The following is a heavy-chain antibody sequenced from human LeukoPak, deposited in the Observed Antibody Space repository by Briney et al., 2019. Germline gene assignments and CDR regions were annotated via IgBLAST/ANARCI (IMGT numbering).Heavy chain of an antibody. V-gene: IGHV3-23*01. Sequence: GGSLRLSCAASGFTFSSYAMSWVRQAPGKGLEWVSTITDSGGTTFYADSVKGRFTISRDNFKNTVYLQVNSLRAEDTAVYYCAKDHDLDSSGYTLDYWGQGTLVTVSS. CDR1: GFTFSSYA. CDR3: AKDHDLDSSGYTLDY. CDR2: ITDSGGTT. D-gene: IGHD3-22*01. J-gene: IGHJ4*02.